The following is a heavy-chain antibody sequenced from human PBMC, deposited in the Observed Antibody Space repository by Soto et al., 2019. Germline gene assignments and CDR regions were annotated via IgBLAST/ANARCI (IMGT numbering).Heavy chain of an antibody. J-gene: IGHJ4*02. CDR2: AYYDGTT. CDR1: GGSISSSTFS. V-gene: IGHV4-39*01. D-gene: IGHD3-9*01. CDR3: AYFDWLPY. Sequence: PSETLSLTCTVSGGSISSSTFSWGWIRQPPGKGLEWIGSAYYDGTTYYNPSLRSRVTISVDTSKNQFSLKMSSVTAADTAAYYCAYFDWLPYWGQGPLVIVSS.